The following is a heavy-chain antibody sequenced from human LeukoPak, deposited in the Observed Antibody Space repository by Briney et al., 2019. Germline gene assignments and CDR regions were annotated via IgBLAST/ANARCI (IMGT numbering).Heavy chain of an antibody. CDR3: ARDWGWELLDAFDI. CDR2: IKQDGSEK. Sequence: GGSLRLSCAVSGFTFGNYWMSWVRQAPGKGLEWVANIKQDGSEKYYVDSVKGRFTISRDNAKNSLYLQMNSLRAEDTAVYYCARDWGWELLDAFDIWGQGTMVTVSS. D-gene: IGHD1-26*01. V-gene: IGHV3-7*01. CDR1: GFTFGNYW. J-gene: IGHJ3*02.